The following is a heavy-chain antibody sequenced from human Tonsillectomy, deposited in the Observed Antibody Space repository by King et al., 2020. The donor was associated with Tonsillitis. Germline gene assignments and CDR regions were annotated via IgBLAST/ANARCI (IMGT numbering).Heavy chain of an antibody. D-gene: IGHD2-8*02. CDR3: ARDSSTGSVRLADY. CDR1: GYTFTTYG. J-gene: IGHJ4*02. CDR2: ISAYSGHT. Sequence: QLVQSGAEVKKPGASVKVSCKASGYTFTTYGISWVRQAPGQGLEWMGWISAYSGHTDYAQILQGRVTVTTDTSTSTAYMEPRSLRSDDTAVYYCARDSSTGSVRLADYWGQGTLVTVSS. V-gene: IGHV1-18*01.